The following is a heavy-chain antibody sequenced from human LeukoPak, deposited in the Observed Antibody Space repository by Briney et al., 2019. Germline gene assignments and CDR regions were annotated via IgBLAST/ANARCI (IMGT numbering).Heavy chain of an antibody. Sequence: GGSLRLSCAASGFTFSNYWMSWVRQAPGKGLEWMANIKQDGSVEYYVQSVKGRFTISRDNAKNSVYLEMSSLRSEDTAVYYCARGYSGHVYWGQGTLVTVSS. J-gene: IGHJ4*02. D-gene: IGHD5-12*01. CDR2: IKQDGSVE. V-gene: IGHV3-7*04. CDR3: ARGYSGHVY. CDR1: GFTFSNYW.